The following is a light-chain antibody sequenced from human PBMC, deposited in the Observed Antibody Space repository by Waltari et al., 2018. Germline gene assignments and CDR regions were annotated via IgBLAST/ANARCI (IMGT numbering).Light chain of an antibody. Sequence: EIVLTQSPGTLSLSPGERATLPCRASQSVGKSLAWYQQKPGQAPRLLIYDASSRATGIPDRFSGSGFGTDFSLTISRLEPEDFAVYYCQKYVSLPATFGQGTKVEIK. CDR1: QSVGKS. CDR3: QKYVSLPAT. CDR2: DAS. J-gene: IGKJ1*01. V-gene: IGKV3-20*01.